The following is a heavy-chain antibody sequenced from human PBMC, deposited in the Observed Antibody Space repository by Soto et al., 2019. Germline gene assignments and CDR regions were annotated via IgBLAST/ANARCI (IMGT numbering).Heavy chain of an antibody. J-gene: IGHJ6*02. CDR2: INPSGGST. D-gene: IGHD1-26*01. V-gene: IGHV1-46*01. Sequence: ASVKVSCKASGYTFTSYYMHWVRQAPGQGLEWMGIINPSGGSTSYAQKYQGRVTMTRDTSTSTVYMELSSLRSEDMAVYYCARDPLVGATDYGMDVWGQGTTVTVSS. CDR1: GYTFTSYY. CDR3: ARDPLVGATDYGMDV.